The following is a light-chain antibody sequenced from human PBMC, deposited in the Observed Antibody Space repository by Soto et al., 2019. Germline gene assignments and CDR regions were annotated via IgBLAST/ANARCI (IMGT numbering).Light chain of an antibody. CDR2: DVS. CDR1: QSLTGR. CDR3: QQYRVYPYT. J-gene: IGKJ2*01. V-gene: IGKV1-5*01. Sequence: DIPMTQSPSTLSASIGDRVTLTCRASQSLTGRLAWDQQKPGRPPKLMIYDVSIWESGVPSRFSGSESGTDFTLTISSLRPDDCETVYCQQYRVYPYTFGQGPRLDI.